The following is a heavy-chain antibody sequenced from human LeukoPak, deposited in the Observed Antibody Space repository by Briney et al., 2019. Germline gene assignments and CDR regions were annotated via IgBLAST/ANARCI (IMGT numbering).Heavy chain of an antibody. CDR2: ISPDGSTT. CDR1: GFTFSRYW. V-gene: IGHV3-74*03. D-gene: IGHD6-13*01. CDR3: AKDGKIAAAGTVYFDY. Sequence: GGSLRLSCAASGFTFSRYWMHWVRQAPGKGLMWVSRISPDGSTTLYADSVKGRFTISRDNAKNTLYLQMNSLGAEDTAVYYCAKDGKIAAAGTVYFDYWGQGTLVTVSS. J-gene: IGHJ4*02.